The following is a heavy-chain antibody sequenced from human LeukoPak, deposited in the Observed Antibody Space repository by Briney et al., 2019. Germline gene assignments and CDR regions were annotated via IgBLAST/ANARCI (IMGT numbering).Heavy chain of an antibody. D-gene: IGHD6-13*01. CDR2: ISGSGGST. V-gene: IGHV3-23*01. CDR1: GFTFSNYA. J-gene: IGHJ4*02. CDR3: ARDPRGYSSSWYYDDY. Sequence: GGSLRLSCAASGFTFSNYAMSWVRQAPGKGLEWVSAISGSGGSTYYADSVKGRFTISRDNSKNSLYLQMSSLRAEDTAVYYCARDPRGYSSSWYYDDYWGRGTLVTVSS.